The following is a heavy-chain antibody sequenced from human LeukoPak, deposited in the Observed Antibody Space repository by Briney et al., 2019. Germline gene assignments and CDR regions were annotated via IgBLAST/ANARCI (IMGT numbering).Heavy chain of an antibody. J-gene: IGHJ4*02. Sequence: SVKVSCKASGYTFTSYYMHWVRQAPGQGLEWMGIINPSGGSTSYAQKFQGRVTMTRDTSTSTVYMELSSLRSEDTAVYYCASLISGDSDGYPLAGSNWGQRTLVTVSS. CDR3: ASLISGDSDGYPLAGSN. CDR2: INPSGGST. CDR1: GYTFTSYY. V-gene: IGHV1-46*03. D-gene: IGHD5-24*01.